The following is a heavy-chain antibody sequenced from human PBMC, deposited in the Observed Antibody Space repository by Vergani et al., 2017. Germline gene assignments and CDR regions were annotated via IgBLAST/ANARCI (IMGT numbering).Heavy chain of an antibody. CDR3: AKARGTLVTTYDY. CDR1: GFTFDDYA. Sequence: EVQLVESGGGLVQPGRSLRLSCAASGFTFDDYAMHWVRQAPGKGLEWVSGISWNSGSIGYADSVKGPFTISRDNAKNSLYLQMNSLRAEDTAVYYCAKARGTLVTTYDYWSQGTLVTVSS. CDR2: ISWNSGSI. V-gene: IGHV3-9*01. J-gene: IGHJ4*02. D-gene: IGHD4-23*01.